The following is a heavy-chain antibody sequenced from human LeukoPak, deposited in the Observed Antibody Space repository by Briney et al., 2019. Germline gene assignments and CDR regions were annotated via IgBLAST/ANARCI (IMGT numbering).Heavy chain of an antibody. D-gene: IGHD5-18*01. CDR1: GGSISSGGYS. CDR3: ARAADTAMVPNWFDP. J-gene: IGHJ5*02. Sequence: SQTLSLTCAVSGGSISSGGYSWRWIRQPPGKGLEWNGYIYHSGSTYYNPSLKSRVTISVDRSKNQFSLKLSSVTAADTAVYYCARAADTAMVPNWFDPWGEGTLVTVSS. CDR2: IYHSGST. V-gene: IGHV4-30-2*01.